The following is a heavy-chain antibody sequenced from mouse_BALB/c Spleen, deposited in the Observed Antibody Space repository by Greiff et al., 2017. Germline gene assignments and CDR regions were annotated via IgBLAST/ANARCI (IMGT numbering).Heavy chain of an antibody. J-gene: IGHJ2*01. CDR2: ISSGGGST. CDR1: GFAFSSYD. D-gene: IGHD1-1*01. CDR3: ARQYGSSVDY. V-gene: IGHV5-12-1*01. Sequence: EVQVVESGGGLVKPGGSLKLSCAASGFAFSSYDMSWVRQTPEKRLEWVAYISSGGGSTYYPDTVKGRFTISRDNAKNTLYLQMSSLKSEDTAMYYCARQYGSSVDYWGQGTTLTGAS.